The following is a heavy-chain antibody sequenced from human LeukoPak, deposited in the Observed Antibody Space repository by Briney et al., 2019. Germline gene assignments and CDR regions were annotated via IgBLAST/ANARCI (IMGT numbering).Heavy chain of an antibody. Sequence: GGSLRLSCAAAGFTFTDSAMTWVRQAPGKGLEWVSAISTSGGDTIYTDSVKDRFTISRDNSKNTLYLQMNSLRAEDTAIYYCAKGGSYAPLDYWGQGTLVTVSS. J-gene: IGHJ4*02. CDR1: GFTFTDSA. CDR2: ISTSGGDT. V-gene: IGHV3-23*01. D-gene: IGHD1-26*01. CDR3: AKGGSYAPLDY.